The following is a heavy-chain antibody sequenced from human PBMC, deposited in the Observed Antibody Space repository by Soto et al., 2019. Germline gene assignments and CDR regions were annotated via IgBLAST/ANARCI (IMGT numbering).Heavy chain of an antibody. Sequence: QVQLVESGGGVVQPGRSLRLSCAASGFTFSTYGMHWVRQAPGKGLEWVAIIWYDGSNKYYADSVKGRFTISRDNSKNTLYLQMNSLRGEDTAVYYCARDLKTSGYDFWSGYFSWAADYWGQGTLVTVSS. CDR1: GFTFSTYG. V-gene: IGHV3-33*01. CDR2: IWYDGSNK. J-gene: IGHJ4*02. CDR3: ARDLKTSGYDFWSGYFSWAADY. D-gene: IGHD3-3*01.